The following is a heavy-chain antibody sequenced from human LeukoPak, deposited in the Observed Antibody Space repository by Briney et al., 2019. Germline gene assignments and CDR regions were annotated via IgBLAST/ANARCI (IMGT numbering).Heavy chain of an antibody. CDR2: IYYSGST. Sequence: PSETLSLTCTVSGGSISSYYWSWIRQPPGKGLEWIGYIYYSGSTNYNPSLKSRVTISVDTSKNQFSLKLSSVTAADTAVYYCARDFSAAFDIWGQGTMVTVSS. D-gene: IGHD2/OR15-2a*01. CDR1: GGSISSYY. V-gene: IGHV4-59*01. CDR3: ARDFSAAFDI. J-gene: IGHJ3*02.